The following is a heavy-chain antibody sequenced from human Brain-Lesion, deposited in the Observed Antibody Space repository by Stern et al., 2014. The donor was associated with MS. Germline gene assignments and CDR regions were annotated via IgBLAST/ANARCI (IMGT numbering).Heavy chain of an antibody. CDR2: FDPEDGES. CDR1: GYTLTELS. D-gene: IGHD1-26*01. Sequence: QVQLVESGAEVKKPGASVKVSCKVSGYTLTELSMHWVRQAPRKGLEWMGGFDPEDGESIYAQKFQGRVTMTEDTSTDTAYMELSSLRSEDTAVYYCATLSPGAGGNYYRHFDYWGQGTLVTVSS. J-gene: IGHJ4*02. V-gene: IGHV1-24*01. CDR3: ATLSPGAGGNYYRHFDY.